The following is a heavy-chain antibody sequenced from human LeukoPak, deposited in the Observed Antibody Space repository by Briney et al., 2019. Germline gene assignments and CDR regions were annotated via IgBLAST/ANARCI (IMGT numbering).Heavy chain of an antibody. CDR1: GYTFTSYY. V-gene: IGHV1-2*02. CDR2: INPNSGGT. Sequence: ASVKVSCKASGYTFTSYYMHWVRQAPGQGLEWMGWINPNSGGTNYAQKFQGRVTMTRDTSISTAYMELSRLRSDDTAVYYCARVANYYGSGSYWGYYFDYWGQGTLVTVSS. CDR3: ARVANYYGSGSYWGYYFDY. J-gene: IGHJ4*02. D-gene: IGHD3-10*01.